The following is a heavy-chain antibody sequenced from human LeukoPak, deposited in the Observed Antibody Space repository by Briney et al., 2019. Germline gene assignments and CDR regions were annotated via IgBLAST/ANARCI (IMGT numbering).Heavy chain of an antibody. D-gene: IGHD2-2*01. CDR1: GYTFTGYY. CDR3: ARSTAMSNYYYYGMDV. V-gene: IGHV1-2*04. Sequence: ASVKVSCKASGYTFTGYYMHWVRQAPGQGLEWMGWINPNSGGTNYAQKFQGWVTMTRDTSISTAYMELSRLRSDDTAVYYCARSTAMSNYYYYGMDVWGQGTTVTVSS. J-gene: IGHJ6*02. CDR2: INPNSGGT.